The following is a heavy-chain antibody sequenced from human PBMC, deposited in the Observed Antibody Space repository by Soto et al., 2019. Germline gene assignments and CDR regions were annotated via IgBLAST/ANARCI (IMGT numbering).Heavy chain of an antibody. CDR2: VYYSGNT. CDR1: GGNIRTYC. D-gene: IGHD6-13*01. CDR3: ARKGAAASYAHYYMDV. J-gene: IGHJ6*03. Sequence: SETLSLTCTVSGGNIRTYCCRWIRQPPGKGLEWIGYVYYSGNTNYNPSLESRVTISVDTSSNQFSLNLTSATAADTAVYYCARKGAAASYAHYYMDVWGRGTTVTVSS. V-gene: IGHV4-59*01.